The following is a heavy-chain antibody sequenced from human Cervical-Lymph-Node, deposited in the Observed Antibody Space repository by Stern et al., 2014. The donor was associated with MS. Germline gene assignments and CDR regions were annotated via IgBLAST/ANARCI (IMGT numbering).Heavy chain of an antibody. D-gene: IGHD2-21*01. CDR1: GYRLINNW. Sequence: EVQLVESGAEVKKPGDSLKISCKTSGYRLINNWIAWVRQVPGQGLERIGIIYPGASDTRYSPDFQGHVTISVDTSINIAYLQCSSLKASDTAVYYCARWSVACDSWGQGALITVSS. J-gene: IGHJ4*02. CDR3: ARWSVACDS. V-gene: IGHV5-51*03. CDR2: IYPGASDT.